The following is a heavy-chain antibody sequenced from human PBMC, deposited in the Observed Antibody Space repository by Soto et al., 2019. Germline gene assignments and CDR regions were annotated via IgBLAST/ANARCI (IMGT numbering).Heavy chain of an antibody. J-gene: IGHJ3*02. CDR3: ARGHNLGGSTFDI. V-gene: IGHV4-59*11. CDR1: GGSIFSHY. CDR2: IYYSGST. D-gene: IGHD3-16*01. Sequence: QVQLQESGPGLVKPAETLSLTCTVSGGSIFSHYLGWIRQPPGKGLEYIGYIYYSGSTNYNPSLKSRVTISVDMSREQFSLKLTSVTAADTAVYYCARGHNLGGSTFDIWGQGTSVTVSS.